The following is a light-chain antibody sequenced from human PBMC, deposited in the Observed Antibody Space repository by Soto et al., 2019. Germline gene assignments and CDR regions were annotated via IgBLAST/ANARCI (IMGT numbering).Light chain of an antibody. CDR1: QPISSW. V-gene: IGKV1-5*01. CDR3: KQYENYWT. CDR2: DAS. Sequence: DLQMTQSPSSLSASIGDSVTITCRASQPISSWLAWYHQKPGKAPQLLIYDASNLESGVQSRFSGSGSGTELTLTIRSLQPEDFGIYYCKQYENYWTFGQGTKVDIK. J-gene: IGKJ1*01.